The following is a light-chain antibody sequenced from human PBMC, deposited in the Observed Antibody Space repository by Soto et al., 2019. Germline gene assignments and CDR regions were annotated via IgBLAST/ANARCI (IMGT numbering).Light chain of an antibody. Sequence: QSVLTQPPSASVTPVQRVTISFSTSSSNIGGNTVNWYQQVPGTAPKLLIYSYDQRPSGVPDRFSGSKSGTSASLAISGLQSEDEADYYCAAWDASLNGYVFGTGTKVTV. CDR3: AAWDASLNGYV. CDR1: SSNIGGNT. V-gene: IGLV1-44*01. CDR2: SYD. J-gene: IGLJ1*01.